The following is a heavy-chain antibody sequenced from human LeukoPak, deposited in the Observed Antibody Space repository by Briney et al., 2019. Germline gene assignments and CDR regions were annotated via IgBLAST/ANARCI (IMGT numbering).Heavy chain of an antibody. V-gene: IGHV4-59*01. Sequence: SETLSLTCAVYGGSFSGYYWSWIRQPPGKGLEWIGYIYYSGDTYYNPTLNNRVTISLDTSKNHFSLKLSSVTAADTAMYYCARGGYSPMDVWGQGTTVTVSS. CDR1: GGSFSGYY. CDR3: ARGGYSPMDV. CDR2: IYYSGDT. D-gene: IGHD5-12*01. J-gene: IGHJ6*02.